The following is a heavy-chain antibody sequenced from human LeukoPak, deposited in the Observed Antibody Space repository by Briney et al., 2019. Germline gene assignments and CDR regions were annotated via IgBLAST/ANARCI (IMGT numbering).Heavy chain of an antibody. CDR3: ARDVRHRSITMVRGQGDY. CDR2: IGAYNGNT. V-gene: IGHV1-18*01. D-gene: IGHD3-10*01. Sequence: GASVKVSCKASGYTFTSYGISWVRQAPGQGLEWMGWIGAYNGNTNYAQKLQGRVTMTTDTSTSTAYMELRSLRSDDTAVYYCARDVRHRSITMVRGQGDYWGQGTLVTVSS. J-gene: IGHJ4*02. CDR1: GYTFTSYG.